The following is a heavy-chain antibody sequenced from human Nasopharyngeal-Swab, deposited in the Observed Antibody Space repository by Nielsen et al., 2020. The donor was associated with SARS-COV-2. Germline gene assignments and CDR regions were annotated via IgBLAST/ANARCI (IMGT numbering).Heavy chain of an antibody. CDR1: GFTINSFA. D-gene: IGHD3-10*01. V-gene: IGHV3-30-3*01. J-gene: IGHJ6*02. CDR3: ARDVASGFEELFPLLRGLDI. Sequence: GESLKISCAASGFTINSFAMHWVRPAPGKGLEWVAVISYDGNNKYYADSVKGRFTISRDNSKNTVYLQMNSLRPEDTAVYYCARDVASGFEELFPLLRGLDIWGHGTTVTVSS. CDR2: ISYDGNNK.